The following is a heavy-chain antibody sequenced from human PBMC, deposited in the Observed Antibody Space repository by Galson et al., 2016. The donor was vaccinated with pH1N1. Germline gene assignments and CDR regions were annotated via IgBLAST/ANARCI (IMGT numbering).Heavy chain of an antibody. V-gene: IGHV7-4-1*02. CDR3: ASPRPLLRYFDWLLPGGLAY. D-gene: IGHD3-9*01. CDR1: GYTFTSYA. CDR2: INTNTGNP. Sequence: SVKVSCKASGYTFTSYAMNWVRQAPGQGLEWMGWINTNTGNPTYAQGFTGRFVFSLDTSDSTTYLHMSSLKAEDTAVYYCASPRPLLRYFDWLLPGGLAYGGQGTLSPSPQ. J-gene: IGHJ4*02.